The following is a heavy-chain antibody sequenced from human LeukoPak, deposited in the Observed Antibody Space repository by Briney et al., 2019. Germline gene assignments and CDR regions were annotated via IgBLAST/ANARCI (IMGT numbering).Heavy chain of an antibody. CDR1: GGSISSSSYY. CDR3: ARHRNDFWSGYYPDY. Sequence: SETLSPTCTVSGGSISSSSYYWGWIRQPPGKGLEWIGSIYYSGSTYYNPSLKSRVTISVDTSKNQFSLKLSSVTAADTAVYYCARHRNDFWSGYYPDYWGQGTLVTVSS. CDR2: IYYSGST. J-gene: IGHJ4*02. D-gene: IGHD3-3*01. V-gene: IGHV4-39*01.